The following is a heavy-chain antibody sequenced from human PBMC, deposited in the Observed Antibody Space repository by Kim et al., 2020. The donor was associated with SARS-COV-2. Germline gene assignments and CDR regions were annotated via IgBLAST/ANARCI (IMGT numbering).Heavy chain of an antibody. CDR3: ASHRSGYCSSTSCHPLFDY. J-gene: IGHJ4*02. CDR1: GFTFSGYV. Sequence: GGSLRLSCAASGFTFSGYVMSWVRQAPGKGLEWVSGISATGGSTYYADSVKGRFTISRDNSKNTLYLQMNSLRAEDTAVYYCASHRSGYCSSTSCHPLFDYWGQGTLVTVSS. D-gene: IGHD2-2*01. V-gene: IGHV3-23*01. CDR2: ISATGGST.